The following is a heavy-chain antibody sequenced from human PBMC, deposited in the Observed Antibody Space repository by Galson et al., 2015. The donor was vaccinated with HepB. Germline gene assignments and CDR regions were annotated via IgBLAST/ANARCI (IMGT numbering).Heavy chain of an antibody. CDR1: GYSFHTYW. CDR2: IYPGDSDT. J-gene: IGHJ6*02. Sequence: QSGAEVKKPGESLKISCKGSGYSFHTYWIAWVRQMPGKGLEWMGIIYPGDSDTNYSPSFQGHVTISADKSISTAYLQWSSLKASDTAMYYCARRRIVVVVAATGDGMDVWGQGTTVTVSS. CDR3: ARRRIVVVVAATGDGMDV. D-gene: IGHD2-15*01. V-gene: IGHV5-51*01.